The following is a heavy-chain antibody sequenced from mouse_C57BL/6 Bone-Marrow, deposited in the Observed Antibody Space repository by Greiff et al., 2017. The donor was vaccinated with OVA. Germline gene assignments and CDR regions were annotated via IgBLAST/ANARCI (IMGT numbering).Heavy chain of an antibody. Sequence: EVKVVESGGGLVQSGRSLRLSCATSGFTFSDFYMEWVRQAPGKGLEWIAASRNKANDYTTEYSASVKGRFIVSRDTSQSILYLQMNALRAEDTAIYYCARDAGGNYVRAMDYWGQGTSVTVSS. V-gene: IGHV7-1*01. J-gene: IGHJ4*01. D-gene: IGHD2-1*01. CDR2: SRNKANDYTT. CDR3: ARDAGGNYVRAMDY. CDR1: GFTFSDFY.